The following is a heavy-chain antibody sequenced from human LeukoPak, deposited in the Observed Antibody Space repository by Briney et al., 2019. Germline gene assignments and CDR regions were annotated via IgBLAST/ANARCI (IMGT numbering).Heavy chain of an antibody. Sequence: SETLSLTCTVSGGSISSSSYYWGWIRQPPGKGLEWIGSIYYSGSTYYNPSLKSRVTISVDTSKNQFSLKLSSVTAADTAVYYCASIYSSGWPSPDYWGQGTLVTVSS. CDR3: ASIYSSGWPSPDY. J-gene: IGHJ4*02. CDR2: IYYSGST. V-gene: IGHV4-39*07. D-gene: IGHD6-19*01. CDR1: GGSISSSSYY.